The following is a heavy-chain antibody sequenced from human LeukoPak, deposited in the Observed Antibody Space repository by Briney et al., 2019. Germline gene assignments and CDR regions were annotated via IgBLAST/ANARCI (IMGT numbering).Heavy chain of an antibody. D-gene: IGHD6-19*01. Sequence: GGSLRLSCAASGFTFSTYGMQWVRQAPGKGLEWVAFIRYDGSNKYYTDSVKGRFTISRDNSENTLYLQMNSLRAEDTAVYYCAKDPWRPIAVAGTLPDYWGQGTLVTVSS. V-gene: IGHV3-30*02. CDR3: AKDPWRPIAVAGTLPDY. CDR1: GFTFSTYG. CDR2: IRYDGSNK. J-gene: IGHJ4*02.